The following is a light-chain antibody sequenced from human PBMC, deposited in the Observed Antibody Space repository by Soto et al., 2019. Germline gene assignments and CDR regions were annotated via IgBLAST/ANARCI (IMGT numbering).Light chain of an antibody. CDR1: QSISTN. CDR2: GAS. Sequence: EIAMTQSPATLSVSPGERATLSCRASQSISTNLAWYQHKPGQAPRLLIHGASTRATGISDRISGSGSGTEFTLTITSLQSEDFGIYYCQQYNNWPRGTFGQGTKLEI. J-gene: IGKJ2*02. V-gene: IGKV3-15*01. CDR3: QQYNNWPRGT.